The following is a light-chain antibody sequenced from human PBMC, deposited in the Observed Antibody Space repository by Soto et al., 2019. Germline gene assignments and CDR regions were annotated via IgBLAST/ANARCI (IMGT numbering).Light chain of an antibody. Sequence: DIVMTQSPDSLAVSLGERATINCKSSQNVLYSSNNKNFLAWYQQKPGQPPKLLIYWASTRESGVPDRFSGSGSGTDFTLTISSLQAEDVAVYYCQKYYTIPYTFGQGTKLEIK. CDR3: QKYYTIPYT. V-gene: IGKV4-1*01. J-gene: IGKJ2*01. CDR1: QNVLYSSNNKNF. CDR2: WAS.